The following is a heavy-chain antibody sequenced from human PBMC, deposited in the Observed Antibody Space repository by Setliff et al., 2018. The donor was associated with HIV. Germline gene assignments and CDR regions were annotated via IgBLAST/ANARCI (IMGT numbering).Heavy chain of an antibody. V-gene: IGHV4-59*01. D-gene: IGHD6-6*01. J-gene: IGHJ6*03. CDR1: SASRSINTYY. CDR2: IYYSGT. Sequence: PSETLSLTCTVSSASRSINTYYWSWIRQPPGKGLDWVGNIYYSGTNYNPSLKSRVTISVDTSKHQISLKLNSVTAADTAVYHCAGGTIVAPGGYFYYMDVWGKGATVTVSS. CDR3: AGGTIVAPGGYFYYMDV.